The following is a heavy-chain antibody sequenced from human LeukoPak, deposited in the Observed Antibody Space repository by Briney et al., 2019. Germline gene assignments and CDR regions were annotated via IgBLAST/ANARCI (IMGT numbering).Heavy chain of an antibody. J-gene: IGHJ4*02. CDR3: ARSGAPTPDY. D-gene: IGHD2-15*01. Sequence: GGSLRLSCAASGFTFSIYTMTWVRQAPGKGLEWVSSISSTTSYIYYADSVKGRFTISRDNAKNTLNLQMNSLRAEDTALYYCARSGAPTPDYWGQGTLVIVSS. CDR1: GFTFSIYT. V-gene: IGHV3-21*01. CDR2: ISSTTSYI.